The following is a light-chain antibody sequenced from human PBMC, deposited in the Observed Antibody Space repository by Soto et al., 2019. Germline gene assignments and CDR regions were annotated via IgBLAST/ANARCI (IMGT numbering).Light chain of an antibody. V-gene: IGLV2-14*01. Sequence: QSVLTQPASVSGSPGQSITISCTGTSSDVGGYNYVSWFQHHPGKAPKLIIYEVSYRPSGVSARFSGSKSGDTASLTISGLQAEDEADYYCSSFTNTITRYALGTGTKVTVL. CDR2: EVS. J-gene: IGLJ1*01. CDR3: SSFTNTITRYA. CDR1: SSDVGGYNY.